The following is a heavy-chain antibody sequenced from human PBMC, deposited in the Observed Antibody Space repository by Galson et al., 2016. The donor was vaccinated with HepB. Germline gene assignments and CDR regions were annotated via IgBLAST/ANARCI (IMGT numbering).Heavy chain of an antibody. CDR1: GESITSRSYL. V-gene: IGHV4-39*01. CDR2: IFYSGSA. J-gene: IGHJ4*02. D-gene: IGHD3-16*02. Sequence: SETLSLTCTVSGESITSRSYLWGWIRQPPGKGLEWIGNIFYSGSAYYNPSLKSRVTTSADTSKNQFSLKLSSVTAADTAMYYCAGFTYDNFWGRYHYFDSWGQGTLATVSS. CDR3: AGFTYDNFWGRYHYFDS.